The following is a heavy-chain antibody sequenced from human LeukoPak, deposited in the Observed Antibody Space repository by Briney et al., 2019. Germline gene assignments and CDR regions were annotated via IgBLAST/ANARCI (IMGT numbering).Heavy chain of an antibody. CDR1: GFMFSSYA. D-gene: IGHD5-24*01. V-gene: IGHV3-15*01. J-gene: IGHJ6*02. CDR3: TKERYWRDGYNTGYYYGMDV. Sequence: GGSLRPSCAASGFMFSSYAMSWVRQAPGKGLEWVGHIKSKIDGGTTEYAAPVKGRFTISRDDSKNTLYLQINSLKTEDTAVYYCTKERYWRDGYNTGYYYGMDVWGQGTTVTVS. CDR2: IKSKIDGGTT.